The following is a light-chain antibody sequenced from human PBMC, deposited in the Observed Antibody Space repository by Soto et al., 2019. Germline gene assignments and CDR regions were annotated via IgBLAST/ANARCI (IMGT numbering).Light chain of an antibody. V-gene: IGKV1-5*01. J-gene: IGKJ1*01. CDR2: DAS. CDR1: ESIRTW. CDR3: QQYNNYPRT. Sequence: DIQMTKSPSTLSACIGDRVTITCRASESIRTWLAWYQHKPGKAPKFLIYDASSLESGVPSRFSGSGSWTEFTLTISSLQPDAFAIYYCQQYNNYPRTFGQGTKVDIK.